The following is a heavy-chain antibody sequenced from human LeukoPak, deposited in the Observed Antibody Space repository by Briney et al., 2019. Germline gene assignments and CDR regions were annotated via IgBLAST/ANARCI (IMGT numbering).Heavy chain of an antibody. J-gene: IGHJ4*02. V-gene: IGHV3-20*04. CDR3: AGGSGWVVDY. CDR2: INWNGGST. D-gene: IGHD6-19*01. CDR1: GFTFDDYG. Sequence: GGSLRLSCAASGFTFDDYGMSWGRPAPGKGVEWVSGINWNGGSTGYADSVKGRFTISRDNAKNSLYLQMNSLRADDTAVYYCAGGSGWVVDYWGQGTLVTVSS.